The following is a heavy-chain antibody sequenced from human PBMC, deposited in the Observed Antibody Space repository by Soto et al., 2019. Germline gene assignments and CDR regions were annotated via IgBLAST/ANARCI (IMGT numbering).Heavy chain of an antibody. V-gene: IGHV3-23*01. CDR3: AKDRLAGNFDY. J-gene: IGHJ4*02. Sequence: PWGSLRLSCAPGRFAFNKYAMNWVHQAPGKGLEWVATISGTGGSTYYADSVKGRFTISRDNSKNTLYLQMNSLRVEDTAVYYCAKDRLAGNFDYWGQGTQVTVSS. CDR2: ISGTGGST. CDR1: RFAFNKYA.